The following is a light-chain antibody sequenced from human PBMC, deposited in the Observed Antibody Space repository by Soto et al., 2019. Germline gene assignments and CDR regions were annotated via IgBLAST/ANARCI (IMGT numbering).Light chain of an antibody. V-gene: IGLV3-1*01. CDR3: QAWDSSTHVV. Sequence: SYELTQPPSVSVSPGQTASITCSGAKLGDKYACWYQQKPGQSPVLVIYQDSKRPSGIPERFSGSTSGNTATLTISGTQAMDEADYYCQAWDSSTHVVFGGGTKVTVL. J-gene: IGLJ2*01. CDR2: QDS. CDR1: KLGDKY.